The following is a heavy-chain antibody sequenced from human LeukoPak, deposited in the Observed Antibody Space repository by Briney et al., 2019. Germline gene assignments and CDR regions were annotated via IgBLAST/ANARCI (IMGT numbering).Heavy chain of an antibody. J-gene: IGHJ4*02. CDR1: GYIFTTYW. V-gene: IGHV5-51*01. Sequence: GESLKISCKASGYIFTTYWIGWVRQMPGKGLEWMGIIYPGDSDTRYSPSFQGQVTISADKSTSTAYLQWSSLKASDTAMYYCARPPTERDFDYWGQGTLVTVSS. CDR3: ARPPTERDFDY. CDR2: IYPGDSDT.